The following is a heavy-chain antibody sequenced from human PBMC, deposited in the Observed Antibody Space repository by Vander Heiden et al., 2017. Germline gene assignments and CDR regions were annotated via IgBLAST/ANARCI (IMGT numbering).Heavy chain of an antibody. CDR2: ISGSGGST. V-gene: IGHV3-23*01. Sequence: EVQLLESGGGLVQPGGSLRLYCAASGFTFSSYAMSWVRQAPGKGLEWVSAISGSGGSTYYADSVKGRFTISRDNSKNTLYLQMNSLRAEDTAVYYCAKGQGAMVRGSRDDYWGQGTLVTVSS. CDR3: AKGQGAMVRGSRDDY. CDR1: GFTFSSYA. D-gene: IGHD3-10*01. J-gene: IGHJ4*02.